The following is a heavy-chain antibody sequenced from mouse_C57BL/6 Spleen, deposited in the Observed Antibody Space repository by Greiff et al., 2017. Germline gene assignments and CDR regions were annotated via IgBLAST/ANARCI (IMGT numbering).Heavy chain of an antibody. CDR3: ASPITTVVEGAWFAY. J-gene: IGHJ3*01. Sequence: EVMLVESGGDLVKPGGSLKLSCAASGFTFSSYGMSWVRQTPDKRLEWVATISSGGSYTYYPDSVKGRFTISRDNAKNTLYLQMSSLKSEDTAMYYCASPITTVVEGAWFAYWGQGTLVTVSA. D-gene: IGHD1-1*01. V-gene: IGHV5-6*01. CDR2: ISSGGSYT. CDR1: GFTFSSYG.